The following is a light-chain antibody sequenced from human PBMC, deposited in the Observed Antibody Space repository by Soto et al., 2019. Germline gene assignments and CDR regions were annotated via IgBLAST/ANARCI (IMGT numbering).Light chain of an antibody. V-gene: IGKV3-20*01. J-gene: IGKJ4*01. CDR2: GAS. CDR1: QSVSSSY. Sequence: EIVLTQSPGTLSLSPGERATLSCRASQSVSSSYLAWYQQKPGQPPSLLIYGASSRATGITYRFSGSGSGTDFTLTIRRPEHEDFAVYYCQQYGSSPTFGGGTKVAIK. CDR3: QQYGSSPT.